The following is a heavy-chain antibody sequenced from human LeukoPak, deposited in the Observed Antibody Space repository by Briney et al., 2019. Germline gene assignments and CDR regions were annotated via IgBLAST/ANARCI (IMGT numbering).Heavy chain of an antibody. Sequence: PGGSLRLSCAASGFTFSSYSMNWVRQPPGKGLEWIGTIHNNGNNYYSASLQSRVTISRDTSKNQFSLQLSSVTAADTAVYFCGRRHYGVGFEIWGQGTKVTVSS. CDR2: IHNNGNN. J-gene: IGHJ3*02. CDR1: GFTFSSYS. V-gene: IGHV4-59*08. CDR3: GRRHYGVGFEI. D-gene: IGHD2-8*01.